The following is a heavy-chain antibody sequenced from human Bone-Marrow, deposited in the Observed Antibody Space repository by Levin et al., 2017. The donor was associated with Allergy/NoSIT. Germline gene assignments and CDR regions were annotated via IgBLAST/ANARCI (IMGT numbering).Heavy chain of an antibody. Sequence: GGSLRLSCAASGFTFSDYELNWVRQAPGKGLEWVSYISNSGSTINYADSVKGRFTISRDNAKNSLYLQMNSLRVEDTAVYYCARIPFDYYGSGRLYYYYMDVWGKGTTVTVSS. CDR2: ISNSGSTI. CDR3: ARIPFDYYGSGRLYYYYMDV. D-gene: IGHD3-10*01. CDR1: GFTFSDYE. J-gene: IGHJ6*03. V-gene: IGHV3-48*03.